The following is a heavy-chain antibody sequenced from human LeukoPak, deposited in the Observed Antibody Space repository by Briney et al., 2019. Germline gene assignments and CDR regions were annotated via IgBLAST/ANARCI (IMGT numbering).Heavy chain of an antibody. V-gene: IGHV3-21*01. CDR2: ISSSSSYI. CDR3: AKGGYGRGLTLEY. J-gene: IGHJ4*02. D-gene: IGHD2/OR15-2a*01. CDR1: GFTFSSYS. Sequence: GGSLRLSCAASGFTFSSYSMNWVRQAPGKGLEWVSSISSSSSYIYYADSVKGRFTISRDNSKNTLYLQMNSLRAEDTAVYYCAKGGYGRGLTLEYWGQGTLVTVSS.